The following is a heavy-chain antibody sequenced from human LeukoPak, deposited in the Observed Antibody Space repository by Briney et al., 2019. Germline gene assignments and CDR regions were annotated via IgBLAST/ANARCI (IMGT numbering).Heavy chain of an antibody. D-gene: IGHD4-17*01. J-gene: IGHJ4*02. CDR3: ARDPKMTTVTHGGDY. CDR1: GFTFSSYA. CDR2: ISYDGSNK. V-gene: IGHV3-30-3*01. Sequence: GGSLRLSCAASGFTFSSYAMHWVRQAPGKGLEWVAVISYDGSNKYYADSVKGRFTISRDNSKNTLYLQMNSLRAEDTAVYYCARDPKMTTVTHGGDYWGQGTLVTVSS.